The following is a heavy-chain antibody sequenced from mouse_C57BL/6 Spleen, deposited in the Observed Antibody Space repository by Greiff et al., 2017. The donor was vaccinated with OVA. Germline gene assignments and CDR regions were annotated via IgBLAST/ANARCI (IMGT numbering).Heavy chain of an antibody. CDR3: TRGNNYDY. V-gene: IGHV1-15*01. Sequence: QVQLQQSGAELVRPGASVTLSCKASGYTFTDYEMHWVKQTPVHGLEWIGAIDPETGGTAYNQKFKGKAILTADKSSSPAYMELRSLTSDDSAVYYCTRGNNYDYWGQGTTLTVSS. D-gene: IGHD5-2*01. J-gene: IGHJ2*01. CDR2: IDPETGGT. CDR1: GYTFTDYE.